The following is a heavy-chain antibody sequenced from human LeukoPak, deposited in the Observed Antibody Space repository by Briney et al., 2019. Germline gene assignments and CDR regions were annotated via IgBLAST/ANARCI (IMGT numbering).Heavy chain of an antibody. CDR2: ISSNGGST. V-gene: IGHV3-64*01. D-gene: IGHD1-14*01. J-gene: IGHJ6*02. CDR3: ARGQPQDYGMDV. CDR1: GFTFSSYA. Sequence: GGSLRLSCAASGFTFSSYAMHWVRQAPGKGLEYVSAISSNGGSTYYANSVKGRFTISRDNSKNTLYLQMGSLRAEDMAVYYCARGQPQDYGMDVWGQGTTVTVSS.